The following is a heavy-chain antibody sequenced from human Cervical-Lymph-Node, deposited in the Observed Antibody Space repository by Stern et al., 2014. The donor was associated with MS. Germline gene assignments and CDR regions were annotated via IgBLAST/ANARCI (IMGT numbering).Heavy chain of an antibody. CDR3: ARDGKPIAVAGTSWFDP. CDR1: GFTFSSYG. Sequence: VQLVESGGGVVQPGRSLRLSCAASGFTFSSYGMHWVRQAPGKGLEWGAVIWYDGSNKYYADSVKGRFTISRDNSKNTLYLQMNSLRAEDTAVYYCARDGKPIAVAGTSWFDPWGQGTLVTVSS. V-gene: IGHV3-33*01. CDR2: IWYDGSNK. D-gene: IGHD6-19*01. J-gene: IGHJ5*02.